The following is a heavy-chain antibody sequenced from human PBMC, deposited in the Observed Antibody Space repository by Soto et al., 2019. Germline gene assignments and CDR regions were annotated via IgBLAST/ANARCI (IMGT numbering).Heavy chain of an antibody. D-gene: IGHD2-8*01. Sequence: GASVKGSCRTSGYAFVDYFIQWGRQAPGQGLEWMGIISLRHHRTSCAQKFQDRLSVTRDPSSTTIYMELSSLRSEDTAVYYCARALYSCAAEGPYYMDYSGQGTPVTVSS. V-gene: IGHV1-46*01. CDR1: GYAFVDYF. CDR3: ARALYSCAAEGPYYMDY. CDR2: ISLRHHRT. J-gene: IGHJ4*02.